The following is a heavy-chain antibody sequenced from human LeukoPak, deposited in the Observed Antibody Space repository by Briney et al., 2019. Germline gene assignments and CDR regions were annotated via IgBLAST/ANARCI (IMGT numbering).Heavy chain of an antibody. D-gene: IGHD3-22*01. CDR2: ISSSGSTI. V-gene: IGHV3-48*03. CDR3: AREESSGYIDY. J-gene: IGHJ4*02. CDR1: GLTFSSYE. Sequence: GGSLRLSCAASGLTFSSYEMNWVRQAPGKGLEWVSYISSSGSTIYYADSVKGRFTISRDNVKNSLYLQMNSLRAEDTAVYYCAREESSGYIDYWGQGTLVTVSS.